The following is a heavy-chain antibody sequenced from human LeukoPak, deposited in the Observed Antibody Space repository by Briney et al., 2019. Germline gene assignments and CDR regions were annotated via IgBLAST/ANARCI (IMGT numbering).Heavy chain of an antibody. D-gene: IGHD3-16*01. J-gene: IGHJ4*02. Sequence: GRSLRLSCAASGFTFSSYGMHWVRQAPGKGLEWVAVIWYDGSNKYYADSVKGRFTISRDNPKNTLYLQMNSLRAEDTAVYYCARDKPYFDYWGQGTLVTVSS. V-gene: IGHV3-33*01. CDR3: ARDKPYFDY. CDR1: GFTFSSYG. CDR2: IWYDGSNK.